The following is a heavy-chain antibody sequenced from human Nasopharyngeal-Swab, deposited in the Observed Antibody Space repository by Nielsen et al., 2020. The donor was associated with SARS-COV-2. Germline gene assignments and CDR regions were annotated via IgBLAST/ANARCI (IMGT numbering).Heavy chain of an antibody. CDR1: GYTFSSFG. CDR2: ISAHTGNT. CDR3: ARDPGDDFNY. J-gene: IGHJ4*02. D-gene: IGHD3-10*01. Sequence: ASVKVSCKASGYTFSSFGINWVRQAPGQGLEWMGWISAHTGNTKYIERLRDRFTLTTDTATSTAYMELRSLRSDDTAVYYCARDPGDDFNYWGQGTLVTVSS. V-gene: IGHV1-18*01.